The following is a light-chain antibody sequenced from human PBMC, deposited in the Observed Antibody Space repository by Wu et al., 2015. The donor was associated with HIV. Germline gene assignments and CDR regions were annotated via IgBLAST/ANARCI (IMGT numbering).Light chain of an antibody. Sequence: DIQMTQSPSSLSASVGDRVTITCRASQSISSYLNWYQQKPGKAPKLLIYAASNLQSGVPSRFSGSGSGTDFTLTISSLQPEDFATYYCQQANTFPPTFGGGTKVEIK. CDR2: AAS. J-gene: IGKJ4*01. V-gene: IGKV1-39*01. CDR1: QSISSY. CDR3: QQANTFPPT.